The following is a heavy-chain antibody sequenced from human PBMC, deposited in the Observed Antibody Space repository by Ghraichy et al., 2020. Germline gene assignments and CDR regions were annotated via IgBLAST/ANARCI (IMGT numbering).Heavy chain of an antibody. CDR3: AKGIAAGTTTISYYYNCMDI. CDR2: ISGSGGST. D-gene: IGHD6-13*01. CDR1: GFTFSNYV. J-gene: IGHJ6*02. V-gene: IGHV3-23*01. Sequence: GSLRLSCAASGFTFSNYVMSWVRQAPGKGLEWVSGISGSGGSTYYTESLKGRFTITRDNSKNTLNLQMNSLRAEDTAVYYCAKGIAAGTTTISYYYNCMDILGQGTKVTFSS.